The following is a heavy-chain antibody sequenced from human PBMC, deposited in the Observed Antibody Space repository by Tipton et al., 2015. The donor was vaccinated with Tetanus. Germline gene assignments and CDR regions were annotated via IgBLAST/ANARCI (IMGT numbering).Heavy chain of an antibody. CDR3: ASGSALDY. D-gene: IGHD6-25*01. V-gene: IGHV3-11*01. J-gene: IGHJ4*02. Sequence: SLRLSCTASGFTFSDHYMAWIRQAPGKGLEWISYISGSGSSIFHADSVKGRFSISRDNAKNALYLQMNSLTAEDTAVYYCASGSALDYWGQGMLVTVSA. CDR1: GFTFSDHY. CDR2: ISGSGSSI.